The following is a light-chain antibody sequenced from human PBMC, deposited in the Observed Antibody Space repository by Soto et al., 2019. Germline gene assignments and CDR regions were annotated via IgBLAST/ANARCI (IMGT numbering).Light chain of an antibody. Sequence: QSALTQPASVSGSPGQSITISCTGSSSDIGTYNYLSWYQQHPGKAPKLIIYDVSDRPSGISDRFSGSKSGNTASLTISGLQAEDEADYYCSSYTSSGTHWVFGGGTKLTVL. J-gene: IGLJ3*02. V-gene: IGLV2-14*03. CDR1: SSDIGTYNY. CDR3: SSYTSSGTHWV. CDR2: DVS.